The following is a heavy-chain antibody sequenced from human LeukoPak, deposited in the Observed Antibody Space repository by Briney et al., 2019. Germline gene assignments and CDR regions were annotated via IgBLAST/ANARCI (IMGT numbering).Heavy chain of an antibody. CDR1: GGSISSYY. J-gene: IGHJ3*02. V-gene: IGHV4-59*01. CDR3: ARDHLIPYAFDI. D-gene: IGHD2-2*02. Sequence: PSETLSLTCTVSGGSISSYYWSWIRQPPGKGLEWIGYIYYSGSTNYNPSLKSRVTISVDTSKNQFSLKLSSVTAADTAVYYCARDHLIPYAFDIWGQGTMVTVSS. CDR2: IYYSGST.